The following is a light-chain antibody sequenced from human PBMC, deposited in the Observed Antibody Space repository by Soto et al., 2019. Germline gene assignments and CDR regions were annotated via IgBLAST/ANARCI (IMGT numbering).Light chain of an antibody. CDR3: SSYTSTMPNV. J-gene: IGLJ1*01. V-gene: IGLV2-14*03. Sequence: ALTQPASVSGSPGQSITISCTGTSSDVGGFNSVSWYQLRPGTAPKLILYDVVDRPSGVSYRFSGSKSGNTASLTISGLQVADEADYFCSSYTSTMPNVFGSGTKVTVL. CDR2: DVV. CDR1: SSDVGGFNS.